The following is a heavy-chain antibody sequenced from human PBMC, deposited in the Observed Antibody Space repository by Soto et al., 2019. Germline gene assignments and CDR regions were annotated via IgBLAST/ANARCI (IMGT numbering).Heavy chain of an antibody. CDR1: GFTFSSYG. CDR3: ARDQIRRVALYYFDY. Sequence: GGSLRLSCAASGFTFSSYGMHWVRQAPGKGLEWVAVIWYDGSNKYYADSVKGRFTISRDNSKNTLYLQMNSLRAEDTAVYYCARDQIRRVALYYFDYWGQGTLVTVSS. J-gene: IGHJ4*02. CDR2: IWYDGSNK. V-gene: IGHV3-33*01. D-gene: IGHD2-15*01.